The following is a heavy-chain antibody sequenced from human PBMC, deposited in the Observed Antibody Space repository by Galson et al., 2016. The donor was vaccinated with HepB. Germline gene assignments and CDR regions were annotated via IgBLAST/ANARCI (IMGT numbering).Heavy chain of an antibody. Sequence: SLRLSCAASGFTFSSCGMHWVRQAPGKGLEWVAFISYGGNNDYYVDSVKGRFTISRDNSKNTLYLQMNSLRHEDTAVYYCARACSGGRCYSGWGQGTLVTVSS. V-gene: IGHV3-30*19. D-gene: IGHD2-15*01. J-gene: IGHJ4*02. CDR2: ISYGGNND. CDR1: GFTFSSCG. CDR3: ARACSGGRCYSG.